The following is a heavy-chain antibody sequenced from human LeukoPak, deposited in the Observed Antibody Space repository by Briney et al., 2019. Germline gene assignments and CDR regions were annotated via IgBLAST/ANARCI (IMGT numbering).Heavy chain of an antibody. CDR2: IIPIFGTA. CDR3: ATWSSSWPYYFDY. V-gene: IGHV1-69*13. CDR1: GGTFSSYA. D-gene: IGHD6-13*01. Sequence: ASVKASCKASGGTFSSYAISWVRQAPGQGLEWMGGIIPIFGTANYAQKFQGRVTNTADESTSTAYMELSSLRSEDTAVYYCATWSSSWPYYFDYWGQGTLVTVSS. J-gene: IGHJ4*02.